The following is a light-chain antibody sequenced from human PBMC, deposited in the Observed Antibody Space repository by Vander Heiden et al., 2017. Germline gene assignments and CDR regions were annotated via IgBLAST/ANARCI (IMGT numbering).Light chain of an antibody. CDR3: YSAADNSVGI. V-gene: IGLV3-27*01. CDR1: VLAKKY. CDR2: KDS. J-gene: IGLJ2*01. Sequence: SYELTQPSQVSVPPGQKARITCSGDVLAKKYGRWFQQKPGQAPLQLIYKDSERPSGIPERFSGSSSGSTVTLTITGAQVDDEADYYCYSAADNSVGILGGGTKLTVL.